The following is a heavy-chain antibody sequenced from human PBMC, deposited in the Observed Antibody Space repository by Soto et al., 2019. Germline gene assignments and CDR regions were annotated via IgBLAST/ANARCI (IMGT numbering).Heavy chain of an antibody. CDR3: ATRVKSQQWLPYFDY. V-gene: IGHV4-59*08. J-gene: IGHJ4*02. CDR2: IYYSGNT. Sequence: TSETLSLTCTVSGDSIRGYYWSWIRQPPGKGLEWIGYIYYSGNTNYNPSLKSRVTISIDTSKNQFSLKLSSVSAADTAMYYCATRVKSQQWLPYFDYWGQGSLVTVSS. CDR1: GDSIRGYY. D-gene: IGHD6-19*01.